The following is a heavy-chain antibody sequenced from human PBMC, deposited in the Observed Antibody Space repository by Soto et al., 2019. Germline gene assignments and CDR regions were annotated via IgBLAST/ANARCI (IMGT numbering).Heavy chain of an antibody. Sequence: ASVKVSCKASGYTFTSYGISWVRQAPGQGLEWMGWISAYSGNTNYAQKLQGRVTMTTDTSTSTAYMELRSLRSDDTAVYYCARVLWGWNYVGGWFDPWGQGTLVTVSS. CDR3: ARVLWGWNYVGGWFDP. CDR2: ISAYSGNT. CDR1: GYTFTSYG. V-gene: IGHV1-18*04. J-gene: IGHJ5*02. D-gene: IGHD1-7*01.